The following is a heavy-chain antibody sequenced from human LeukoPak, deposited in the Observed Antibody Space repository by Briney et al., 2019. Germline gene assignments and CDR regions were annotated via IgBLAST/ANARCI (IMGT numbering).Heavy chain of an antibody. CDR3: ARVSGNDYYDSSGYYILYNWLDP. V-gene: IGHV4-59*01. Sequence: SETLSLTCTVSGGSINSYYWSWIRQPPGKGLEWIGYIYYSGSTNYNPSLKSRVTISVDTSKNQFSLKLSSVTAADTAVYYCARVSGNDYYDSSGYYILYNWLDPWGQGTLVTVSS. D-gene: IGHD3-22*01. J-gene: IGHJ5*02. CDR2: IYYSGST. CDR1: GGSINSYY.